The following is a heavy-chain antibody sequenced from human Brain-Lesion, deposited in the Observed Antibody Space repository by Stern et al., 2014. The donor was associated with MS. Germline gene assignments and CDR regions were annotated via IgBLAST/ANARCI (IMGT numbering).Heavy chain of an antibody. CDR2: ISWNSGTI. V-gene: IGHV3-9*01. CDR3: ARDITGSSAYFAY. CDR1: GFTFDDYA. Sequence: EVQLVESGGALVQPGRSLRLSCAAFGFTFDDYARHWVRQAQGKGLEWVAGISWNSGTIGYADSVKGRFTTSRDNAYSSLYLQMNSLRPEDTALYYCARDITGSSAYFAYWGQGTLVTVSS. J-gene: IGHJ4*02. D-gene: IGHD1-14*01.